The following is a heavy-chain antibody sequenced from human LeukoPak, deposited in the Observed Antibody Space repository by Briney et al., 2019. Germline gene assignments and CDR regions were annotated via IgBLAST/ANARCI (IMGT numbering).Heavy chain of an antibody. CDR1: GFTFSSYA. J-gene: IGHJ3*02. Sequence: GGSLRLSCAASGFTFSSYAMHWVRQAPGKGLEYVSAISSNGGSTYYANSVKGRFTISRDNSKYTLYLQMGSLRAEDMAVYYCARGGYCSGGSCYSAGLWWDAFDIWGQGTMVTVSS. V-gene: IGHV3-64*01. CDR2: ISSNGGST. CDR3: ARGGYCSGGSCYSAGLWWDAFDI. D-gene: IGHD2-15*01.